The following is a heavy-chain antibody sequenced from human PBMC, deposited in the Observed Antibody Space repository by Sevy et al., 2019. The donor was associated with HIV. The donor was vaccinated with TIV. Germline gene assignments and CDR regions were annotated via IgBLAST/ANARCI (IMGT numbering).Heavy chain of an antibody. D-gene: IGHD3-16*01. CDR1: GVSVSSNSAA. CDR3: ASDRGRWLQGSFDY. V-gene: IGHV6-1*01. CDR2: TYYRSKWYN. Sequence: SQTLSLTCAISGVSVSSNSAAWNWIMQSPSRGLEWLGRTYYRSKWYNYYAVSVKSRITINPDTSKNQFSLQLNSVTPEDTAVYYCASDRGRWLQGSFDYWGQGTLVTVSS. J-gene: IGHJ4*02.